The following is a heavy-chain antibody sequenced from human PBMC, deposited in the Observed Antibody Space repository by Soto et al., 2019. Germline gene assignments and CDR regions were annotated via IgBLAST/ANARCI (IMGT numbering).Heavy chain of an antibody. V-gene: IGHV5-51*01. CDR1: GYSFTNYW. Sequence: PGESLKISCKGSGYSFTNYWIAWVRQMPGKGLECMGIIYPGESETRYSPSFQGQVTISADKSINTAYLQWSSLKASDTAMYYCARSDTAYYYYYAMDVWGQGTTVTVSS. CDR3: ARSDTAYYYYYAMDV. D-gene: IGHD2-21*02. CDR2: IYPGESET. J-gene: IGHJ6*02.